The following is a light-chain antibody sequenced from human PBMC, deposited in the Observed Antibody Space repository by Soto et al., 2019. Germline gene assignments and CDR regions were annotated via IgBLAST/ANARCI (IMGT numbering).Light chain of an antibody. CDR2: DAS. Sequence: EIVLTQSPATLSLSPGERATLSCRASQSIRNYLAWYQQKPGQTPRLLIYDASNRATGIPARFSGSGSGTDFTLTISSLAPEDFAVYYCQQRSNWPTFGGGTKVEIK. J-gene: IGKJ4*01. CDR3: QQRSNWPT. V-gene: IGKV3-11*01. CDR1: QSIRNY.